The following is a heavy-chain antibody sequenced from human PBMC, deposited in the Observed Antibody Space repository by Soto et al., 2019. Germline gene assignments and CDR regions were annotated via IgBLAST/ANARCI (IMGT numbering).Heavy chain of an antibody. D-gene: IGHD3-10*01. CDR2: IKSKTDGGTT. Sequence: GGSLRLSCAASGFTFSSAWINWVRQAPGKGLEWVGRIKSKTDGGTTDFAAPVKGRFAISRDDSKDTMYLQMNSLRAEDTAVYYCAKALFSNNLGEVFDYWGQGTLVTVSS. V-gene: IGHV3-15*07. J-gene: IGHJ4*02. CDR1: GFTFSSAW. CDR3: AKALFSNNLGEVFDY.